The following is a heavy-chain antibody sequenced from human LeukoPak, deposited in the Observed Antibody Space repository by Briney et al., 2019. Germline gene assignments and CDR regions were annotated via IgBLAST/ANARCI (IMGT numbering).Heavy chain of an antibody. CDR2: ISGSGGST. D-gene: IGHD3-9*01. CDR3: ARAMDYDILTGYSQFDY. Sequence: QSGGSLRLSCAASGFTFSSYAMSWVRQAPGKGLEWVSAISGSGGSTYYADSVKGRFTISRDNSKNTLYLQMNSLRAEDTAVHYCARAMDYDILTGYSQFDYWGQGTLVTVSS. V-gene: IGHV3-23*01. CDR1: GFTFSSYA. J-gene: IGHJ4*02.